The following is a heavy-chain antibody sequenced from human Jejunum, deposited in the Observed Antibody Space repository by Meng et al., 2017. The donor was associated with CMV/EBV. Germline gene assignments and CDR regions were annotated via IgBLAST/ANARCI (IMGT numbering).Heavy chain of an antibody. CDR2: IYWNDDK. CDR1: GFSLSTSGVG. V-gene: IGHV2-5*01. Sequence: SGFSLSTSGVGVGWIRQPPGKALEWLALIYWNDDKRYSPSLKSRLTITKDTSKNQVVLTLTNVDPVDAATYYCAHSRMDTHITGNYFDPWGQGTLVTVS. D-gene: IGHD4-11*01. CDR3: AHSRMDTHITGNYFDP. J-gene: IGHJ5*02.